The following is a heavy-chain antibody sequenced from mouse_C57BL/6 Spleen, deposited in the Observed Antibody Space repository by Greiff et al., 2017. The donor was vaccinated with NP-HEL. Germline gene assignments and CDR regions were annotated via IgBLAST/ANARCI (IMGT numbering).Heavy chain of an antibody. D-gene: IGHD1-1*01. CDR2: ISDGGSYT. CDR3: ARDYGSSYFRAMDY. Sequence: EVQRVESGGGLVKPGGSLKLSCAASGFTFSSYAMSWVRQTPEKRLEWVATISDGGSYTYYPDNVKGRFTISRDNAKSNLYLQMSHLKSEDTAMYYCARDYGSSYFRAMDYWGQGTSVTVSS. CDR1: GFTFSSYA. V-gene: IGHV5-4*01. J-gene: IGHJ4*01.